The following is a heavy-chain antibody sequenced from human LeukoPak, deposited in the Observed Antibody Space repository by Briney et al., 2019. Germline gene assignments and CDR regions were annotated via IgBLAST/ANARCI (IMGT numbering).Heavy chain of an antibody. CDR2: IKQDGSEK. D-gene: IGHD3-9*01. J-gene: IGHJ4*02. Sequence: GGSLRLSCAASGFTFSSYWMSWVRQAPGKGLEWVANIKQDGSEKYYVDSVKGRFTISRDNAKNSLYPQMNSLRAEDTAVYYCARAGYYDILTGYYREVDYWGQGTLVTVSS. V-gene: IGHV3-7*03. CDR1: GFTFSSYW. CDR3: ARAGYYDILTGYYREVDY.